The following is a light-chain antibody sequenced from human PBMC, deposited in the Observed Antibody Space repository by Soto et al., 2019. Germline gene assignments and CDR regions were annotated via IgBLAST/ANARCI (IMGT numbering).Light chain of an antibody. CDR3: FSFTTTSTHF. V-gene: IGLV2-14*01. Sequence: QSALTQPASLSGSPGQSITISCTGTSSDIGAYDYVSWFQQHPGKAPKLMISEVNNRPSGVSNRFSGSKSGNTAYLTISGHQVEDVAEYSCFSFTTTSTHFFGTGTKLTVL. J-gene: IGLJ1*01. CDR1: SSDIGAYDY. CDR2: EVN.